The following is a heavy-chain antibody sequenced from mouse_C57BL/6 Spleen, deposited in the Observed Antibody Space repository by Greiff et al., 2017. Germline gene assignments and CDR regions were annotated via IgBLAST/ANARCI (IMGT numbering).Heavy chain of an antibody. CDR1: GYTFTSYW. J-gene: IGHJ3*01. Sequence: QVQLQQPGAELVKPGASVKMSCKASGYTFTSYWITWVKQRPGQGLEWIGDIYPGSGSTNYNEKVKSKATLTVDTSSSTAYMQLSSLTSEDSAVYYCARGSRYYGSSFAYWGQGTLVTVSA. V-gene: IGHV1-55*01. CDR3: ARGSRYYGSSFAY. D-gene: IGHD1-1*01. CDR2: IYPGSGST.